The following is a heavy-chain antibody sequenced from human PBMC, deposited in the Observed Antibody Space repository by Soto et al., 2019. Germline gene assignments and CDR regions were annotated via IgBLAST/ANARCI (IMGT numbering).Heavy chain of an antibody. CDR2: IIPLLCIA. V-gene: IGHV1-69*02. J-gene: IGHJ4*02. CDR3: ARVWGGLVAKSPYYFDY. Sequence: QVQLVQSGAEVKKPGSSVKFSCKATGGTFSSYTISWVQQPPGQRIEWMGRIIPLLCIANYAQKFQGRVTITADKSTSTAAMELSSLRSEDTAVYYCARVWGGLVAKSPYYFDYWGQGTQVTVSS. D-gene: IGHD3-16*01. CDR1: GGTFSSYT.